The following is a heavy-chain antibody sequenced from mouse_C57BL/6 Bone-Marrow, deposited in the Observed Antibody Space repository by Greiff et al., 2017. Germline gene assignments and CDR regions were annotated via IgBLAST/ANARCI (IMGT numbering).Heavy chain of an antibody. Sequence: VQLQQSGPELVKPGASVKISCKASGYAFSSSWMNWVKQRPGKGLEWIGRIYPGDGDTNYNGKFKGKATLTADKSSSTAYMQLSSLTSEDSAVYFCAGAGGYYSSSWYAMDYWGQGTSVTVSS. CDR2: IYPGDGDT. V-gene: IGHV1-82*01. J-gene: IGHJ4*01. D-gene: IGHD1-1*01. CDR3: AGAGGYYSSSWYAMDY. CDR1: GYAFSSSW.